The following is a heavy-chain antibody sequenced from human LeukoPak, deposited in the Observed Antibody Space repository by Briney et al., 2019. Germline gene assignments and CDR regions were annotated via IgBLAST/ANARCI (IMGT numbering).Heavy chain of an antibody. CDR1: GFTFDDYA. CDR3: AKDVGRLERNPDY. Sequence: PGGSLRLSCAASGFTFDDYAMHWVRQAPGKGLEWVSGVSWNSGSVGYADSVKGRLTISRDNAKNSLYLQMNSLRAEDTALYHCAKDVGRLERNPDYWGQGTLVAVSS. CDR2: VSWNSGSV. V-gene: IGHV3-9*01. J-gene: IGHJ4*02. D-gene: IGHD1-1*01.